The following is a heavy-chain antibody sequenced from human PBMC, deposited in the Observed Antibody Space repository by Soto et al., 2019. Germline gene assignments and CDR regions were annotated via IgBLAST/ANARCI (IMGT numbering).Heavy chain of an antibody. J-gene: IGHJ4*02. CDR3: ARDAEIMITFGGVIGLFDY. V-gene: IGHV3-33*01. D-gene: IGHD3-16*02. CDR2: IWYDGSNK. Sequence: QVQLVESGGGVVQPGRSLRLSCAASGFTFSSYGMHWVLQAPGKGLEWVAVIWYDGSNKYYADSVKGRFTISRDNSKNTLYLQMNSLRAEDTAVYYCARDAEIMITFGGVIGLFDYWGQGTLVTVSS. CDR1: GFTFSSYG.